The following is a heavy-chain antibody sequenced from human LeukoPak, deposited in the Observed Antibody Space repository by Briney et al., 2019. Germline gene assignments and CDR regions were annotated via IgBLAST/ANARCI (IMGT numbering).Heavy chain of an antibody. J-gene: IGHJ6*03. CDR1: GYTLTELS. D-gene: IGHD3-22*01. CDR2: FDPEDGET. Sequence: VASVKVSCKVSGYTLTELSMHWVRQAPGKGLEWMGGFDPEDGETIYAQKFQGRVTMTEDTSTDTAYMELSSLRSEDTAVYYCATQGHYYYDSIDYYMDVWGKGTTVTVSS. CDR3: ATQGHYYYDSIDYYMDV. V-gene: IGHV1-24*01.